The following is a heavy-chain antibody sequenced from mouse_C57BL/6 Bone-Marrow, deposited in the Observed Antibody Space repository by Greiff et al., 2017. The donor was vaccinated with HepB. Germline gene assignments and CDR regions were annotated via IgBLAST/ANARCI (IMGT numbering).Heavy chain of an antibody. CDR3: AREVAGPY. V-gene: IGHV1-82*01. CDR1: GYAFSSSW. J-gene: IGHJ2*01. D-gene: IGHD1-1*02. CDR2: IYPGDGDT. Sequence: QVQLKESGPELVKPGASVKISCKASGYAFSSSWMNWVKQRPGKGLEWIGRIYPGDGDTTYNGKFKGKATLTADKSSSTAYMQLSSLTSEDSAVYFCAREVAGPYWGQGTTLTVSS.